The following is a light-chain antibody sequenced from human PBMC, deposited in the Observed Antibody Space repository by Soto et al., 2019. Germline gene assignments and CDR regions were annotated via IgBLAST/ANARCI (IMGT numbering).Light chain of an antibody. J-gene: IGKJ1*01. V-gene: IGKV1-17*01. CDR2: ATS. Sequence: DIQMTQSPSSLSASVGDRVTITCRASQDIRSDLGWYQQRPGRAHKRLIYATSTLQSGVPSRFSGSGSGTDFTLIIRSLQPDDYATYYCKQYNSYSRTFGPGTKVDI. CDR1: QDIRSD. CDR3: KQYNSYSRT.